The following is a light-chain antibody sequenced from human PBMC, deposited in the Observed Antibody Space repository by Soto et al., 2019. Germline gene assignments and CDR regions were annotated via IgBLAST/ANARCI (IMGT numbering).Light chain of an antibody. CDR2: EAS. Sequence: DIQMTQSPTTLSASVGDRVTITCRASQSISSWLAWYQQKPGKAPKVLIYEASSLESGVPSRFSGSGSGTEFTLTISSLHPDDFATYYCQQYNSYSTFGQGTKVDIK. CDR3: QQYNSYST. V-gene: IGKV1-5*03. J-gene: IGKJ1*01. CDR1: QSISSW.